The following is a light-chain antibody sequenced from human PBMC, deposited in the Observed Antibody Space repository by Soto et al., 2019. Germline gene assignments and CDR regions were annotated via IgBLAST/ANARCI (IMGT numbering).Light chain of an antibody. Sequence: EIVLTQSPGTLSLFPGERATLSCRASQSVSSRNLAWYRQKPGQAPSLLSYGAFNRATGIPDRFSGSGSATDFTLTISRLEPADFALYYCLLYGGSPPAYTFGQGTKLDIK. CDR1: QSVSSRN. CDR3: LLYGGSPPAYT. J-gene: IGKJ2*01. CDR2: GAF. V-gene: IGKV3-20*01.